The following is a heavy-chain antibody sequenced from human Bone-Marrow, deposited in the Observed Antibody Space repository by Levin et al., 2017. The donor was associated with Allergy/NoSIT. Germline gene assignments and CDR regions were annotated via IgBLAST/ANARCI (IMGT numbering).Heavy chain of an antibody. J-gene: IGHJ6*02. Sequence: GGSLRLSCAASGFPFSRYAMTWVRQAPGEGLEWVSAISGSGDRTYLGDSVKGRFTVFRDSSKNTLDLQMTRLRAEDTATYYCAKILELYGTYGLDVWGPGTAVTVSS. CDR1: GFPFSRYA. V-gene: IGHV3-23*01. CDR3: AKILELYGTYGLDV. CDR2: ISGSGDRT. D-gene: IGHD1-26*01.